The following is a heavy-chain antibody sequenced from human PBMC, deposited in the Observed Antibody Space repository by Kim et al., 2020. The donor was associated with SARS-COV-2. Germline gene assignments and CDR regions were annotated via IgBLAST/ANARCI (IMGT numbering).Heavy chain of an antibody. D-gene: IGHD2-21*01. V-gene: IGHV4-39*07. CDR3: AIYISPSRYYFDY. Sequence: YSPSLRSRVTISVDTSKPEFSLRLSSVTAADTAVYYCAIYISPSRYYFDYWGQGTLVTVSS. J-gene: IGHJ4*02.